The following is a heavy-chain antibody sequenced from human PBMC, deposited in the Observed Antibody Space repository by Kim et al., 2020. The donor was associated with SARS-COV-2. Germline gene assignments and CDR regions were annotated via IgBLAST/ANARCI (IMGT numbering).Heavy chain of an antibody. CDR2: ISAYNGNT. D-gene: IGHD3-3*01. CDR1: GYTFTSYG. Sequence: ASVKVSCKASGYTFTSYGISWVRQAPGQGLEWMGWISAYNGNTNYAQKLQGRVTMTTDTSTSTAYMELRSLRSDDTAVYYCARVSDFWSGYDYYYYGMDVWGQGTTVTVSS. J-gene: IGHJ6*02. CDR3: ARVSDFWSGYDYYYYGMDV. V-gene: IGHV1-18*01.